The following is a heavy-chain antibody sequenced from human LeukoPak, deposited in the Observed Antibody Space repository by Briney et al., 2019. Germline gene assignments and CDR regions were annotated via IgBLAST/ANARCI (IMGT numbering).Heavy chain of an antibody. Sequence: ASVKVSCKASGYTFTDFYMHWVRQAPGQGLEWMAWINPNSGDTNSAQKFQGRVTMTRDTSINTAYMELSGLRSDDTAIYYCARDRRLDYWGQGTQVTVSS. CDR2: INPNSGDT. V-gene: IGHV1-2*02. J-gene: IGHJ4*02. CDR3: ARDRRLDY. CDR1: GYTFTDFY.